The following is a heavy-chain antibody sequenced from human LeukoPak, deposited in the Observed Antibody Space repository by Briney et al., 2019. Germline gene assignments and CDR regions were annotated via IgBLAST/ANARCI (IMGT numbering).Heavy chain of an antibody. Sequence: PSEALSLTCAVYGGSFSGYYWSWIRQTPGKGLEWIGEINHSGSTNYNPSLKSRVTISVDTSKNQFSLKLSSVTAADTAVYYCARGVTDVVVPAAKYNWLDPWGQGTLVTVYS. D-gene: IGHD2-2*01. CDR1: GGSFSGYY. CDR2: INHSGST. J-gene: IGHJ5*02. CDR3: ARGVTDVVVPAAKYNWLDP. V-gene: IGHV4-34*01.